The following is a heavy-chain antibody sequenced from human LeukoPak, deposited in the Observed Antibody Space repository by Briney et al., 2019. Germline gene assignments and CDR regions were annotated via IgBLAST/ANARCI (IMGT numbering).Heavy chain of an antibody. J-gene: IGHJ3*02. CDR2: ISAYNGNT. CDR3: ARDSWGAFDI. CDR1: GYTFTSYG. Sequence: ASVTVSFKSSGYTFTSYGISWVRQAPGQGREWMGWISAYNGNTNYAQKLQGRVTMTTDTSTSTAYMELRSLRSDDTAVYYCARDSWGAFDIWGQGTMVTVSS. D-gene: IGHD3-16*01. V-gene: IGHV1-18*01.